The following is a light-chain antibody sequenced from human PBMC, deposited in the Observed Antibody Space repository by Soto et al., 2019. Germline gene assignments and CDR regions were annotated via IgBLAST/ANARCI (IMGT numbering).Light chain of an antibody. Sequence: EIMMSQSPATLSVSTGERAILSCRASQSVKSNLAWYQQKPGQAPRLLIYGASTRATGIPARFSGSGSGTEFTLTISNLQSEDFAVYYCQHYNHWLWTFGQGTKVAIK. V-gene: IGKV3-15*01. CDR1: QSVKSN. CDR2: GAS. J-gene: IGKJ1*01. CDR3: QHYNHWLWT.